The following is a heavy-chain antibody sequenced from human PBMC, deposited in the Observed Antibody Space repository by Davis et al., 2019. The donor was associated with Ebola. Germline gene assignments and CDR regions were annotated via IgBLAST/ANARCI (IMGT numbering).Heavy chain of an antibody. CDR1: GYSFTSYW. J-gene: IGHJ2*01. Sequence: GESLKISCKGSGYSFTSYWISWVRQMPGKGLEWMGRIDPSDSYTNYSPSFQGHVTISADKSISTAYLQWSSLKASDTAMYYCARVGGYNGDYWYFDLWGRGTLVTVSS. D-gene: IGHD3-10*01. CDR3: ARVGGYNGDYWYFDL. CDR2: IDPSDSYT. V-gene: IGHV5-10-1*01.